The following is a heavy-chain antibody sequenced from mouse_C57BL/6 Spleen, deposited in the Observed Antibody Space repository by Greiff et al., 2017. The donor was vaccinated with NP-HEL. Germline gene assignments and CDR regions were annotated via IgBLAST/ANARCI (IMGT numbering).Heavy chain of an antibody. CDR1: GYTFTSYW. Sequence: VQLQQPGAELVKPGASVKLSCKASGYTFTSYWIQFLTPRRDPGLPWIREMCPSDSYTNYNQKFKGKATLTVDTSSSTAYMQLSSLTSEDSAVYYCARWLSSYAMDYWGQGTSVTVSS. D-gene: IGHD3-2*02. CDR2: MCPSDSYT. CDR3: ARWLSSYAMDY. V-gene: IGHV1-50*01. J-gene: IGHJ4*01.